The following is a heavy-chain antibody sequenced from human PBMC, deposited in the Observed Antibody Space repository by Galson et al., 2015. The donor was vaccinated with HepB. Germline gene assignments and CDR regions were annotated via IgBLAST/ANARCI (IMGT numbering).Heavy chain of an antibody. V-gene: IGHV3-21*01. Sequence: SLRLSCAASGFTFSSYSMNWVRQAPGKGLEWVSSISSSSSYIYYADSVKGRFTISRDNAKNSLYLQMNSLRAEDTAVYYCARARRITMVRGVIIGGGIDYWGQGTLVTVSS. CDR1: GFTFSSYS. D-gene: IGHD3-10*01. J-gene: IGHJ4*02. CDR3: ARARRITMVRGVIIGGGIDY. CDR2: ISSSSSYI.